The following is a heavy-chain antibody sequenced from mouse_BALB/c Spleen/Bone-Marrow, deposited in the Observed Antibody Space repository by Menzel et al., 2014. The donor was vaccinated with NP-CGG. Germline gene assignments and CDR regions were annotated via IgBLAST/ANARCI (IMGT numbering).Heavy chain of an antibody. Sequence: EVKLQESGPDLVKPSQSLSLPCTVTGYSITSGYSWHWIRQFPGNKLEWMGYIHYSGSTNYNPSLKSRISITRDTSKNQFFLQLNSVTTEDTATYYCASSTTVVADGYFDAWGAGTTVTVSS. J-gene: IGHJ1*01. CDR2: IHYSGST. D-gene: IGHD1-1*01. V-gene: IGHV3-1*02. CDR1: GYSITSGYS. CDR3: ASSTTVVADGYFDA.